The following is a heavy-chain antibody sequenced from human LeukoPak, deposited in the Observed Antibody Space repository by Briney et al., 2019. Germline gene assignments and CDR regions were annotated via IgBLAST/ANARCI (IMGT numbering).Heavy chain of an antibody. Sequence: PSETLSLTCAVSGYSISSGYYWGWIRQPPGKGLEWIGSIYHSGSTYYNPSLKSRVTISVDTYKNQFSLKLSSVTAADTAVYYCARPLGGTGAFDIWGQGTMVTVSS. J-gene: IGHJ3*02. CDR2: IYHSGST. V-gene: IGHV4-38-2*01. CDR1: GYSISSGYY. CDR3: ARPLGGTGAFDI. D-gene: IGHD3-16*01.